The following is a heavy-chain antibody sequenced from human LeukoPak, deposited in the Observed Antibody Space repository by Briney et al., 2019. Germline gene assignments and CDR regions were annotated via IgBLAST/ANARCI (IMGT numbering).Heavy chain of an antibody. CDR1: GFTFSSYG. V-gene: IGHV3-21*01. CDR3: ARTHCSSTSCYSHNWFDP. J-gene: IGHJ5*02. Sequence: PGGSLRLSCAASGFTFSSYGMHWVRQAPGKGLEWVSSISSSSSYIYYADSVKGRFTISRDNAKNSLYLQMNSLRAEDTAVYYCARTHCSSTSCYSHNWFDPWGQGTLVTVSS. D-gene: IGHD2-2*02. CDR2: ISSSSSYI.